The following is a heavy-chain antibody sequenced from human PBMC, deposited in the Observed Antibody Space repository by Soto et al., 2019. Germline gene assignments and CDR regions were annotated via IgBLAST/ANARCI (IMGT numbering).Heavy chain of an antibody. CDR2: ISRTGGGT. CDR3: ERVMWEYCSGDSWPLGSQYFQS. V-gene: IGHV3-23*01. D-gene: IGHD2-15*01. Sequence: QPGGSLRLSCAASRFTFIHYAMTGVRQAPGKGLQGVSGISRTGGGTYYADSVKGRFTSSRDNSKDILFLQMDRLGAENTAICYCERVMWEYCSGDSWPLGSQYFQSWGQGTLVTVSS. CDR1: RFTFIHYA. J-gene: IGHJ1*01.